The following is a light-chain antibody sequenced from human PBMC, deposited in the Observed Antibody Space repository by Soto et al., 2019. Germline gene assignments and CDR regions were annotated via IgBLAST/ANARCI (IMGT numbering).Light chain of an antibody. J-gene: IGKJ5*01. Sequence: DILLTQSPYSLSLSPGERATLSCRASQSVSNYLAWYQQKPGQAPRLLIFGASSRATGIPDRFSGSGSGTDFTLTISRLEPEDFAVYYCQQYGSSPITFGQGTRLEIK. V-gene: IGKV3-20*01. CDR1: QSVSNY. CDR2: GAS. CDR3: QQYGSSPIT.